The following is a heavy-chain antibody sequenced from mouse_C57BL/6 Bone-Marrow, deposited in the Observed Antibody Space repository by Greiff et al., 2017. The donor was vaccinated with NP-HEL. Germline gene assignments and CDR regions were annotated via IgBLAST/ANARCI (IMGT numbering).Heavy chain of an antibody. CDR2: ISSGGSYT. V-gene: IGHV5-6*01. Sequence: EVMLVESGGDLVKPGGSLKLSCAASGFTFSSYGMSWVRQTPDKRLEWVATISSGGSYTYYPDSVKGRFTISRDNAKNTLYLQMSSLKSEDTAMYYCARHAGLLQGSAMDYWGQGTSVTVSS. CDR1: GFTFSSYG. D-gene: IGHD2-3*01. J-gene: IGHJ4*01. CDR3: ARHAGLLQGSAMDY.